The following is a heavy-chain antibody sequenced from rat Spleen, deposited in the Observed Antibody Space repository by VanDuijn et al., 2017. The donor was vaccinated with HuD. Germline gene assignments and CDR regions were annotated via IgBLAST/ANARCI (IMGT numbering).Heavy chain of an antibody. Sequence: EVHLVESGGGLVQPGRSLKLSCAASGFTFSTFAMAWVRQTPKKGLDWVATITSGGSRTYYPDSVKGRFTISRDDAKSVLYLQMNSLRSEDTATYYCTRGTTFNVMDAWGQGASVTVSS. CDR2: ITSGGSRT. CDR1: GFTFSTFA. D-gene: IGHD1-10*01. CDR3: TRGTTFNVMDA. V-gene: IGHV5-46*01. J-gene: IGHJ4*01.